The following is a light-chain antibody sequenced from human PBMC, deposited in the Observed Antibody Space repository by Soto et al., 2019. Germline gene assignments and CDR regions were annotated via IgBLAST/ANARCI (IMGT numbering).Light chain of an antibody. Sequence: DIQMTQSPSSFSSSVVERFTMTCRASQGINSWLAWYQQKPGKAPKLLIYAASNLQSGVPSRFSGSGSGTDFTLTISSLQPEDFATYYCQQANSFPWTFGQGTKVDI. J-gene: IGKJ1*01. V-gene: IGKV1-12*01. CDR2: AAS. CDR3: QQANSFPWT. CDR1: QGINSW.